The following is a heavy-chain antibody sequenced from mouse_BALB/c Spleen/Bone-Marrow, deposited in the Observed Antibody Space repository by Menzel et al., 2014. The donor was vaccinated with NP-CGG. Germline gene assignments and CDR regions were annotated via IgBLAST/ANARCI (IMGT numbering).Heavy chain of an antibody. J-gene: IGHJ4*01. CDR2: ISSGGGST. CDR3: ARHYGYGAMDY. CDR1: GFAFSSYD. D-gene: IGHD1-2*01. Sequence: EVKVVESGGGLVKPGGSLKLSCAASGFAFSSYDVSWVRQTPEKRLEWVAYISSGGGSTYYPDTVKGRFTISRDNAKNTLYLQMSSLKSEDTAMYYCARHYGYGAMDYWGQGTSVTVSS. V-gene: IGHV5-12-1*01.